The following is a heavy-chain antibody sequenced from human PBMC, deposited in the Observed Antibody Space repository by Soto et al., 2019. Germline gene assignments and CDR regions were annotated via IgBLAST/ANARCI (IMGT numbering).Heavy chain of an antibody. Sequence: ASVKVSCKASGYTFNNYGISGVRQAPGRGLEWMGWISAYNGNTDYAQKFQGRVTMTADTSTSTAYMELTNLRYDDTAIYFCARSRESLWLVGGTWVDPGGQGTLVTVSS. V-gene: IGHV1-18*01. D-gene: IGHD6-19*01. J-gene: IGHJ5*02. CDR2: ISAYNGNT. CDR3: ARSRESLWLVGGTWVDP. CDR1: GYTFNNYG.